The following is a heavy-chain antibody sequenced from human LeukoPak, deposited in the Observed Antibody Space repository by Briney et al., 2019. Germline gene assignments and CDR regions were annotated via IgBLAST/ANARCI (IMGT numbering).Heavy chain of an antibody. V-gene: IGHV3-30-3*01. D-gene: IGHD2-2*01. Sequence: GGSLRLSCAASGFTFSSYAMHWVRQAPGKGLEWVAVISYDGSNKYYADSVKGRFTISRDNSKNTLYLQMNSLRAEDTAVYYCARDQSTVAYNYFDYWGQGTLVTVSS. J-gene: IGHJ4*02. CDR3: ARDQSTVAYNYFDY. CDR2: ISYDGSNK. CDR1: GFTFSSYA.